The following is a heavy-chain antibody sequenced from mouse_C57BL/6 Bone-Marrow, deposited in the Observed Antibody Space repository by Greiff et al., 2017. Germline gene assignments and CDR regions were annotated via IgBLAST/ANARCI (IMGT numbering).Heavy chain of an antibody. D-gene: IGHD2-1*01. CDR2: ISYSGST. Sequence: EVKLLESGPGLVIPSPSLSLTCTVTGYSITSGYDWHWIRHFPGNKLEWMGYISYSGSTNYNPSLKSRISITHDTSKNHFFLKLNSVTTEDTATYYCARGPYGNPYYFDNWGQGATLTVST. CDR1: GYSITSGYD. J-gene: IGHJ2*01. V-gene: IGHV3-1*01. CDR3: ARGPYGNPYYFDN.